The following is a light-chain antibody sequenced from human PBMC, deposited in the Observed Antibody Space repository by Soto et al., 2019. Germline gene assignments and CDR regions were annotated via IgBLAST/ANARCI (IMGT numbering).Light chain of an antibody. CDR2: DAS. J-gene: IGKJ2*01. V-gene: IGKV1-5*01. Sequence: DIPMTQSPSTVSASVGDGVTITCRASQSISTWLAWYQQKPGKAPNLLIYDASTLESGGPSGFSGSGSGTEFPLTISSLQPDDSATYYCQQYNSYPYTFGQGTKLEI. CDR1: QSISTW. CDR3: QQYNSYPYT.